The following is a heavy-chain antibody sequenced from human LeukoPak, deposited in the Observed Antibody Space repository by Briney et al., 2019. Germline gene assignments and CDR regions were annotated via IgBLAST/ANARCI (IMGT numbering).Heavy chain of an antibody. D-gene: IGHD3-22*01. V-gene: IGHV4-59*01. CDR3: ARDGSRVVIDAFDI. J-gene: IGHJ3*02. CDR2: IYYSGST. Sequence: SETLPLTCTVSGGSISSYYWSWIRQPPGKGLEWIGYIYYSGSTNYNPSLKSRVTISVGTSKNQFSLKLSSVTAADTAVYYCARDGSRVVIDAFDIWGQGTMVTVSS. CDR1: GGSISSYY.